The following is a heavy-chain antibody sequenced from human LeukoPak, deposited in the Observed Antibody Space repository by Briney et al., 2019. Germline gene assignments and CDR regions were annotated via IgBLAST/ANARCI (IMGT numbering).Heavy chain of an antibody. V-gene: IGHV4-39*07. CDR2: IYYSGST. CDR1: GGSIGSSSYY. Sequence: PSETLSLTCTVSGGSIGSSSYYWGWIRQPPGKGLEWIGSIYYSGSTNYNPSLKSRVTISVDTSKNQFSLNLTSVTAADTAVYYCARVEGDSSGWYWFDPWGQGTLITVSS. J-gene: IGHJ5*02. D-gene: IGHD6-19*01. CDR3: ARVEGDSSGWYWFDP.